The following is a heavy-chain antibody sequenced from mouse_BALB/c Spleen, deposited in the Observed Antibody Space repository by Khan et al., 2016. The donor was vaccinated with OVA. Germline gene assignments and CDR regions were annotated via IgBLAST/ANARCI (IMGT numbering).Heavy chain of an antibody. CDR1: GYIFTDYV. D-gene: IGHD1-1*01. Sequence: QVQLQQSGPELVKPGASVKMSCKASGYIFTDYVINWVKQRTRQGLEWIGEIYPGTSTTYYNEKFKGKATLTADKSSNTAYMQLSSLTSEDSAVYFCARSYASGFAYWGQGTLVTVSA. CDR3: ARSYASGFAY. V-gene: IGHV1-77*01. CDR2: IYPGTSTT. J-gene: IGHJ3*01.